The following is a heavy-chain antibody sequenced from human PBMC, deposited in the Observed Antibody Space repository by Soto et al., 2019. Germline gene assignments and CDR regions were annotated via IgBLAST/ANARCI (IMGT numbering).Heavy chain of an antibody. V-gene: IGHV3-30*09. D-gene: IGHD1-1*01. CDR1: GFTFSSYA. CDR3: ARRRSVQTPNWFDP. J-gene: IGHJ5*02. Sequence: PGGSLRLSCAASGFTFSSYAMHWVRQAPGKGLEWVAVISYDGSNKYYADYVKGRFDIYRDNSKNTLYLQMKSLRAEDTVVYYCARRRSVQTPNWFDPWGQGTMVTLSS. CDR2: ISYDGSNK.